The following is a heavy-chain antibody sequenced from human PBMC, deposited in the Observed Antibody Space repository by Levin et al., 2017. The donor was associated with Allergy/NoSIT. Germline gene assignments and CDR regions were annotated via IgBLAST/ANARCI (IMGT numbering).Heavy chain of an antibody. V-gene: IGHV4-59*01. CDR1: GGSISSYY. CDR2: IYYSGST. Sequence: SETLSLTCTVSGGSISSYYWSWIRQPPGKGLEWIGYIYYSGSTNYNPSLKSRVTISVDTSKNQFSLKLSSVTAADTAVYYCARESGSYSRGIFDYWGQGTLVTVSS. D-gene: IGHD1-26*01. J-gene: IGHJ4*02. CDR3: ARESGSYSRGIFDY.